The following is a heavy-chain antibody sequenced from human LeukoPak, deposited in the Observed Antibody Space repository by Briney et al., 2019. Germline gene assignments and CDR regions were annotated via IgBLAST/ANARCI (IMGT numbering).Heavy chain of an antibody. CDR1: GGTFSSYA. Sequence: SVKVSCKASGGTFSSYAISWVRQAPGQGLVWMGGIIPIFGTANYAQKFQGRVTITTDESTSTAYMELSSLRSEDTAVYYCASSYGDYPSYDYWGQGTLVTVSS. CDR2: IIPIFGTA. J-gene: IGHJ4*02. CDR3: ASSYGDYPSYDY. V-gene: IGHV1-69*05. D-gene: IGHD4-17*01.